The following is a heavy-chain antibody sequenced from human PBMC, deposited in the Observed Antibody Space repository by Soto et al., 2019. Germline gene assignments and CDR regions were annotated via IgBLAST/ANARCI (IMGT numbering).Heavy chain of an antibody. Sequence: GGSLRLSCAASGFTFSNYWMHWVRQTPGMGLVWVSHINIDGSDTTYADSVRGRFTISRDNAKNTLYLQMNSLRAEDTAVYYCARQFSVYGDYGRYFDFWGQGTQVTVSS. J-gene: IGHJ4*02. V-gene: IGHV3-74*01. CDR2: INIDGSDT. CDR1: GFTFSNYW. D-gene: IGHD4-17*01. CDR3: ARQFSVYGDYGRYFDF.